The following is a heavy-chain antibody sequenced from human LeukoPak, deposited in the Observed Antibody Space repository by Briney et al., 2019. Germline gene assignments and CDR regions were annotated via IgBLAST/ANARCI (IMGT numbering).Heavy chain of an antibody. D-gene: IGHD2-21*02. Sequence: PGGSLRLSCAASGFTLSSNYMSWVRQAPGKGLEWVSVIYSGGGTYYADSVKGRLTISRDNSKNTVYLQMNSLRAEDTAVYYCATETDDYWGQGTLVTVSS. CDR3: ATETDDY. J-gene: IGHJ4*02. CDR1: GFTLSSNY. CDR2: IYSGGGT. V-gene: IGHV3-66*01.